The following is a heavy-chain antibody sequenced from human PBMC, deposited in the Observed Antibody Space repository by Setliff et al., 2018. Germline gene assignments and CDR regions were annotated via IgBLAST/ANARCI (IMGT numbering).Heavy chain of an antibody. D-gene: IGHD1-26*01. CDR3: ARDNTILGATDH. CDR1: GGSLNSGSYY. V-gene: IGHV4-61*02. Sequence: KTSETLSLTCAVSGGSLNSGSYYWSWIRQSTERGLEWLGRLHTSGSTTYNPALNSRVTISVDTSTNQFSLRLTSLTDADTAVYFCARDNTILGATDHWGQGTLVTVSS. CDR2: LHTSGST. J-gene: IGHJ5*02.